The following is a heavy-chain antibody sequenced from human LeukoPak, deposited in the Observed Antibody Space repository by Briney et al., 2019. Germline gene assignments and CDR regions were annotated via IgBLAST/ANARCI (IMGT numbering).Heavy chain of an antibody. CDR1: GYTFTSYD. CDR3: AREIGPIQLHLWGSAFDY. J-gene: IGHJ4*02. V-gene: IGHV1-8*01. CDR2: MNPNSGNT. Sequence: GASVKVSCKASGYTFTSYDINWVRQAPGQGLEWMGWMNPNSGNTGYAQKFQGRVTMTRDTSTSTVYMELSSLRSEDTAVYYCAREIGPIQLHLWGSAFDYWGQGALVTVSS. D-gene: IGHD5-18*01.